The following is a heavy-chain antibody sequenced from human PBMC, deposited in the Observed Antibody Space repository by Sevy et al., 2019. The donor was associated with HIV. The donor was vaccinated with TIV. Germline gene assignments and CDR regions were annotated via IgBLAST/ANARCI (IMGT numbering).Heavy chain of an antibody. CDR1: EFTFSSYE. V-gene: IGHV3-48*03. D-gene: IGHD4-17*01. Sequence: GGSLRLSCTASEFTFSSYETNWVRQAPGKGLEWVSYISNSGSTIHYSDSVKGRFTISRDNAKNSLYLQMNSLRAEDTAVYYCARDLPPSVTTVPHFDYWGRGTLVTVSS. J-gene: IGHJ4*02. CDR2: ISNSGSTI. CDR3: ARDLPPSVTTVPHFDY.